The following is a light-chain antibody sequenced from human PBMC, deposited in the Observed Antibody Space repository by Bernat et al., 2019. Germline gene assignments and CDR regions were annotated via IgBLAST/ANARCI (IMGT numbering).Light chain of an antibody. V-gene: IGLV6-57*04. Sequence: NFMLTQPHSVSESPGKTVTISCSRSSGSIASNYVQWYQQRPGSAPTTVMYEDNQRPYGVPDRFSGSIDRSSNSASLTISGLKTEDEADYYCQSYDSSVWVFGGGTKLTVL. CDR1: SGSIASNY. CDR3: QSYDSSVWV. CDR2: EDN. J-gene: IGLJ3*02.